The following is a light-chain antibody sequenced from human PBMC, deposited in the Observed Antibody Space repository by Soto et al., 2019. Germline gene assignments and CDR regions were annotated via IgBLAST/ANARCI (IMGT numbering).Light chain of an antibody. V-gene: IGKV1-5*01. Sequence: GDSVTITCRASQSITTFLAWYQQKPGKAPQILIYDASKLEPGVPSRLSGGGSGTEFTLTISSLQPDDFATYYCQQYSTYPLTCGGGTKVDIK. J-gene: IGKJ4*01. CDR1: QSITTF. CDR3: QQYSTYPLT. CDR2: DAS.